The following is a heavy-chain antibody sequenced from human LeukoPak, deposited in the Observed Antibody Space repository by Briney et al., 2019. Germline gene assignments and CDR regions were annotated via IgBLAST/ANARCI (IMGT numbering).Heavy chain of an antibody. CDR1: GFTFTNYA. CDR3: AKAASSSWPSYYYGMDV. Sequence: GGSLRLSCAASGFTFTNYAMNWARQAPGKGLERVSVITGSGGNTYYADSVKGRFTISKDNSKNTVYLQMSSLRVDDTAVYYCAKAASSSWPSYYYGMDVWGQETTVTVSS. V-gene: IGHV3-23*01. D-gene: IGHD6-13*01. CDR2: ITGSGGNT. J-gene: IGHJ6*02.